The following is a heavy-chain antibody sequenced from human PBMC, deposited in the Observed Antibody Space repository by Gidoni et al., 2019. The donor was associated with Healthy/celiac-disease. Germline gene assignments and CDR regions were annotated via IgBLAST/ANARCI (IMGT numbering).Heavy chain of an antibody. CDR1: GVTFSSYT. CDR2: IIPILGIA. D-gene: IGHD5-12*01. CDR3: ARDSGYDRVPHY. J-gene: IGHJ4*02. Sequence: QVQLVQSGAEVKKPGSSVKVSCKASGVTFSSYTISWVRQAPGQGLEWMGRIIPILGIANYAQKFQGRVTITADKSTSTAYMELSSLRSEDTAVYYCARDSGYDRVPHYWGQGTLVTVSS. V-gene: IGHV1-69*02.